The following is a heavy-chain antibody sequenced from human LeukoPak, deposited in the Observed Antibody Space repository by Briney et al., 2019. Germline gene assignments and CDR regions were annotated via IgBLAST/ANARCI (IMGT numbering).Heavy chain of an antibody. D-gene: IGHD3-10*01. CDR1: GGSISSGDYY. CDR3: ARGMVGEPFDY. CDR2: IYYSGST. J-gene: IGHJ4*02. Sequence: SETLSLTCTVSGGSISSGDYYWSWIRQPPGKGLEWIGYIYYSGSTYYNPSLKSRVTISVDTSKNQFSLKLSSVTAADTAVYYCARGMVGEPFDYWGLGTLVTVSS. V-gene: IGHV4-30-4*01.